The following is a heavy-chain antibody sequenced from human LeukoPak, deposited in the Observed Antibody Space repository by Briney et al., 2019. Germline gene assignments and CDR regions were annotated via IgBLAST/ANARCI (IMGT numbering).Heavy chain of an antibody. CDR2: INRDGSST. Sequence: GGSLRLSSAASGFTFNNYAMNWVRQAPGKGLVWVSRINRDGSSTSYADSVKGRFTISRDNAKNTLYLQMNSLRAEDTAVYYCAREGDYGDYFDYWGQGTLVTVSS. J-gene: IGHJ4*02. CDR1: GFTFNNYA. D-gene: IGHD4-17*01. V-gene: IGHV3-74*01. CDR3: AREGDYGDYFDY.